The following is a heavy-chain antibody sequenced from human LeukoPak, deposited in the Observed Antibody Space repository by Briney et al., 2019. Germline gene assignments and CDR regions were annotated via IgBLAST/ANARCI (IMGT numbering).Heavy chain of an antibody. CDR2: IWYDGSNK. J-gene: IGHJ4*02. V-gene: IGHV3-33*01. CDR1: GFTFSSYG. CDR3: ARENYERSGYYYFDY. Sequence: GRSLRLSCAASGFTFSSYGMHWVRQAPGKGLEWVAVIWYDGSNKYYADSVKGRFTISRDNSKNTTYLQMNSLRAEDTAVYYCARENYERSGYYYFDYWGQGTLVTVSS. D-gene: IGHD3-22*01.